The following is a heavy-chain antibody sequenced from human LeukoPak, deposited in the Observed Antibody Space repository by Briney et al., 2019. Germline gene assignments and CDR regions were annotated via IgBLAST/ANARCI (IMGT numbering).Heavy chain of an antibody. V-gene: IGHV3-30*02. J-gene: IGHJ3*01. Sequence: GGSLRLSCAVSGFTFSSYGMHWVRQAPGKGLEWVAFIRYDGSDKYYADSVKGRFTISRDNSKNTLYLQMNSLRAEDTAVYYCAKDSTWAFDVWGQGTMVTVSS. CDR3: AKDSTWAFDV. CDR2: IRYDGSDK. CDR1: GFTFSSYG. D-gene: IGHD2/OR15-2a*01.